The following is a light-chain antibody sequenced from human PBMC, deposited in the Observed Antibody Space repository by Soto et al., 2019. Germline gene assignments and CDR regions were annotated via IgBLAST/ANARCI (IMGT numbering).Light chain of an antibody. CDR3: QQYNNWPGWT. CDR2: GAS. J-gene: IGKJ1*01. CDR1: QSVSSN. V-gene: IGKV3-15*01. Sequence: EIVVTQSPATLSVSPGERATLSCRASQSVSSNLAWYQQKPGQPPRLLIYGASTRATGIPARFSGSGSGTEFTLTISSLQSEDFAVYYCQQYNNWPGWTFDQGTKVEIK.